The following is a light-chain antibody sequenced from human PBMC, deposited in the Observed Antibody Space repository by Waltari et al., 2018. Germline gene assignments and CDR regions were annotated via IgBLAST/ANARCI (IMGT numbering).Light chain of an antibody. V-gene: IGKV1-39*01. CDR2: AAS. CDR1: QSINRY. CDR3: QQSYATSIT. Sequence: TQSPSSLSASVGDRVTITCRESQSINRYLNWYQQKPGKAPRLLIYAASSLQSGVPSRFSGSGSGTDFTLSISSLQPEDFATYYCQQSYATSITFGQGTQLEIK. J-gene: IGKJ5*01.